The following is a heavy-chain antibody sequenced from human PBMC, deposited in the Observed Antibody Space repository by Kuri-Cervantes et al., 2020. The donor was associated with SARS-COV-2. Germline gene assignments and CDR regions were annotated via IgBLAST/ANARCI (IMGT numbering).Heavy chain of an antibody. Sequence: SQTLSLTCAVYGGSFSGYYWSWIRQPPGKVLEWIGEINHSGSTNYNPSLKSRVTISVDTSKNQFSLKLSSVTAADTAVYYCARRGPTTVTTFTSLAEVGFQHWGQGTLVTVSS. CDR3: ARRGPTTVTTFTSLAEVGFQH. V-gene: IGHV4-34*01. D-gene: IGHD4-17*01. J-gene: IGHJ1*01. CDR2: INHSGST. CDR1: GGSFSGYY.